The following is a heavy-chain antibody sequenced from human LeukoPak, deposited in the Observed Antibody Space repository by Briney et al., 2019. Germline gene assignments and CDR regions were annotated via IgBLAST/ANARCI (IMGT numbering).Heavy chain of an antibody. J-gene: IGHJ5*02. CDR1: GYTFTSYG. D-gene: IGHD3-3*01. CDR2: ISAYNGNT. V-gene: IGHV1-18*01. Sequence: ASVKVACMASGYTFTSYGISWERQAPGQGLEWMGWISAYNGNTNYAQKLQGRVTMTTDTSTSTAYMELRSLRSDDTAVYYCARQGRNYDFWSGYPDTNWFDPWGQGTLVTVSS. CDR3: ARQGRNYDFWSGYPDTNWFDP.